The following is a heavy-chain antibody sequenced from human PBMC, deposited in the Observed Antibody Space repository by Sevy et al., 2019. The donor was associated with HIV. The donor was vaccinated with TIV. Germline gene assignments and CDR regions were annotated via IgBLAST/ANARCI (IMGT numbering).Heavy chain of an antibody. J-gene: IGHJ4*02. CDR3: AKDRAAAVLYYFDY. Sequence: GGSLRLSCAASGFTFDDYAMHWVRQAPGTGLEWVSGISWNSGSIGYADSVKGRFTISRDNAKNSLYLQMNSLRAEDTALYYCAKDRAAAVLYYFDYWGQGTLVTVSS. D-gene: IGHD6-13*01. V-gene: IGHV3-9*01. CDR2: ISWNSGSI. CDR1: GFTFDDYA.